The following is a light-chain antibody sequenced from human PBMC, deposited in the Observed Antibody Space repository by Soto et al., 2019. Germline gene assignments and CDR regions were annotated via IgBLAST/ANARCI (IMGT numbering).Light chain of an antibody. Sequence: QSALAQPASVSGSPGQSITISCTGANSDIGDWNYVSWYQQYPGKAPKVIIYEVNYRPSGVSYRFSGSKSGNTASLTISGLQAEDEADYYCSSFSSGTTLFVFGGGTKVTVL. CDR3: SSFSSGTTLFV. CDR1: NSDIGDWNY. CDR2: EVN. J-gene: IGLJ1*01. V-gene: IGLV2-14*01.